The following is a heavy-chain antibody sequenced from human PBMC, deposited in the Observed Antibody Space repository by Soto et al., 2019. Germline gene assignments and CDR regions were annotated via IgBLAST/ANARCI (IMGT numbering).Heavy chain of an antibody. D-gene: IGHD6-25*01. Sequence: EVPLVDSGGGLVQPGRSLRLSCAASGFTFDDFAMYWVRQAPGKGLEWVAVISWNGGSVASADSVKGRFTISSDNAGNSLFLRMNSLRADDTALYYCSTGGSASFIAPAGRDNWFAPWGQGTLVTVSS. CDR2: ISWNGGSV. CDR1: GFTFDDFA. CDR3: STGGSASFIAPAGRDNWFAP. J-gene: IGHJ5*02. V-gene: IGHV3-9*01.